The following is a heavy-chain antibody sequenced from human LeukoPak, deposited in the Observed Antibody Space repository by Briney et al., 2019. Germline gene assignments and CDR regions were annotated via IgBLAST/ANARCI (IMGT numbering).Heavy chain of an antibody. Sequence: TPSETLSLTCTVSGGSIRTSSYYWGWIRLPPGKGLEWIGSIFYSGSTYYNPSLRSRVTISVDTSENQFSLKLNSLTAADTAIYYCARHESLGAFDIWGQGTMVTVSS. CDR1: GGSIRTSSYY. D-gene: IGHD3-16*01. CDR3: ARHESLGAFDI. V-gene: IGHV4-39*01. CDR2: IFYSGST. J-gene: IGHJ3*02.